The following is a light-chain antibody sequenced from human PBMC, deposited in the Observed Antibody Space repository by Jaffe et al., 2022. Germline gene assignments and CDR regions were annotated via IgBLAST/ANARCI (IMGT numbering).Light chain of an antibody. J-gene: IGKJ2*01. Sequence: DIVMTQSPDSLAVSLGERATINCKSSQSIFYSSNNKNYLAWYQHKPGQPPKLLIYWASTRESGVPDRFSGSGSGTDFTLTVSSLQAEDVAVYYCQQYYSAPYTFGQGTKLEIK. CDR2: WAS. CDR3: QQYYSAPYT. V-gene: IGKV4-1*01. CDR1: QSIFYSSNNKNY.